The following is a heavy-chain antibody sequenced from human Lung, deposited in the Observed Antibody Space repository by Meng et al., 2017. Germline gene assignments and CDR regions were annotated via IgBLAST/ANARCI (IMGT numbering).Heavy chain of an antibody. D-gene: IGHD6-13*01. V-gene: IGHV1-2*06. CDR3: ARDEDISAAGKLFGDY. J-gene: IGHJ4*02. CDR2: INPKSGDT. CDR1: GSTCPDYW. Sequence: GELGQCVDEVDSPRASVTVAYKASGSTCPDYWLHWGRRAPGQGLEWMGRINPKSGDTHYAQRFQGRVTMTGDTYISTAYMELSGLRSDDTAMYYCARDEDISAAGKLFGDYWGQGTLVTVSS.